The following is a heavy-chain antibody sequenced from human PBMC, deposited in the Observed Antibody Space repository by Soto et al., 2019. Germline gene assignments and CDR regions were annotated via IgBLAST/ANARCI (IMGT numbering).Heavy chain of an antibody. J-gene: IGHJ6*02. D-gene: IGHD6-19*01. CDR3: AMLGGWSGGSNDMDV. V-gene: IGHV3-72*01. Sequence: EVQLVESGGGLDQPGGSLRLSCAASGLIFSDYHMDWVRQAPGKGLEWVGRIRRKANSYTTEYAASVEGRFTISRDDSKNSLSLPMNSLKTEDTAVYDCAMLGGWSGGSNDMDVWGQGTTVTVSS. CDR2: IRRKANSYTT. CDR1: GLIFSDYH.